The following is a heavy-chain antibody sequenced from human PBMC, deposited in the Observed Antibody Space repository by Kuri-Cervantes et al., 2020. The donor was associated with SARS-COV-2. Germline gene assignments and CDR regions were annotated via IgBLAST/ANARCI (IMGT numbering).Heavy chain of an antibody. J-gene: IGHJ4*02. V-gene: IGHV5-51*01. D-gene: IGHD3-22*01. Sequence: KVSCKGSGYSFTSYWIGWVRQMPGKGLEWMGIIYPGDSDTRYSPSSQGQVTISADKSISTAYLQWSSLKASDTAMYYCARPSDSSGYYYFDYWGQGTLVTVSS. CDR3: ARPSDSSGYYYFDY. CDR2: IYPGDSDT. CDR1: GYSFTSYW.